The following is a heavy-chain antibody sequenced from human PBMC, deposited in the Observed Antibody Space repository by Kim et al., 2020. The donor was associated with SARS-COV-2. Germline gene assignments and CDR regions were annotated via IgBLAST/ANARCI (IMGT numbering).Heavy chain of an antibody. CDR2: IKSKTDGGTT. CDR3: LYYYGSGRINIEGY. J-gene: IGHJ4*02. Sequence: GGSLRLSCAASGFTFSNAWMSWVRQAPGKGLEWVGRIKSKTDGGTTDYAAPVKGRFTISRDDSKNTLYLQMNSLKTEDTAVYYCLYYYGSGRINIEGYWGQGTLVTVSS. V-gene: IGHV3-15*01. D-gene: IGHD3-10*01. CDR1: GFTFSNAW.